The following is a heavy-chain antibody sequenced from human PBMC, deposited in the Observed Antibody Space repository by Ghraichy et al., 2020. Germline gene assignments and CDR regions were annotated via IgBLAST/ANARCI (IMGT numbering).Heavy chain of an antibody. CDR3: ASGYSYGGPY. Sequence: GGSLRLSCAASGSTFISYAMSWVRQAPGKGLEWVSAISGSGGNTYYADSVKGRFTISRDNSRNTLYLQMNSLRAEDTAVYYCASGYSYGGPYWGQGTLVTVSS. J-gene: IGHJ4*02. V-gene: IGHV3-23*01. D-gene: IGHD5-18*01. CDR2: ISGSGGNT. CDR1: GSTFISYA.